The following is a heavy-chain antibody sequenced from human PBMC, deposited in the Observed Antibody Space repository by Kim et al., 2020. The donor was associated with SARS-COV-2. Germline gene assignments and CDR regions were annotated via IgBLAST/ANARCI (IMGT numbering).Heavy chain of an antibody. CDR3: ARVRIGCCSSTSCRRWELDP. CDR1: GGSFSGYY. CDR2: INHSGST. D-gene: IGHD2-2*01. V-gene: IGHV4-34*01. J-gene: IGHJ5*02. Sequence: SETLSLTCAVYGGSFSGYYWSWIRQPPGKGLESIGEINHSGSTNYNPSLKSRVTISVDTSKNQFSLKLSSVTAADTSVYYCARVRIGCCSSTSCRRWELDPWGKGTLVTVPS.